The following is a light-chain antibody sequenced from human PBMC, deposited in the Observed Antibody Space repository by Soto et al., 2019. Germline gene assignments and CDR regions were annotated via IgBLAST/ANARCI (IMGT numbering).Light chain of an antibody. Sequence: QSVLTQSSSASASLGSSDKLTCTLSSGHSSYIIAWHQQQPGKAPRYLMKLEGSGSYNKGSGVPDRFSGSSSGADRYLTISNLQFEDEADYYCETWDSNTHTVFGGGTKLTVL. CDR2: LEGSGSY. CDR1: SGHSSYI. V-gene: IGLV4-60*02. J-gene: IGLJ3*02. CDR3: ETWDSNTHTV.